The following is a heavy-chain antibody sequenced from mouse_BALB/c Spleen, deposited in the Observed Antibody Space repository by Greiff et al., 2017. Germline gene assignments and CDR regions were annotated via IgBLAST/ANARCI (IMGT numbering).Heavy chain of an antibody. CDR1: GFSLSTSGMG. V-gene: IGHV8-8*01. J-gene: IGHJ1*01. D-gene: IGHD1-1*01. CDR2: IWWDDDK. CDR3: ARVGGYGSSYGYFDV. Sequence: QVTLKVSGPGILQPSQTLSLTCSSSGFSLSTSGMGVGWIRQPPGKGLEWLAHIWWDDDKRYNPALKSRLTISKDTSSNQVFLKIASVDTADTATDYCARVGGYGSSYGYFDVWGAGTTVTVSS.